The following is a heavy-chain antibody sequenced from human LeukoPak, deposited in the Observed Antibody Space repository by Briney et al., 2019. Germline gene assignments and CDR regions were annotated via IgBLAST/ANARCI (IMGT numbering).Heavy chain of an antibody. CDR1: GYAFTGYY. V-gene: IGHV1-2*02. CDR3: AKGRVVAGSKSLTYHWFDP. D-gene: IGHD6-19*01. Sequence: ASVKVSCKASGYAFTGYYIHWVRQAPGQGPEWMGWINPNSGGTKYAQKFQGRVTMTRDTSITTAYMGLSRLRSDDTAVYYCAKGRVVAGSKSLTYHWFDPWGQGTLVTVSS. J-gene: IGHJ5*02. CDR2: INPNSGGT.